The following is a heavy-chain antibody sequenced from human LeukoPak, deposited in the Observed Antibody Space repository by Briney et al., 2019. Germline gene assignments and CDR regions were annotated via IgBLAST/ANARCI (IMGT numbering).Heavy chain of an antibody. CDR1: GFMFRDHA. CDR2: IKSKTDGGTT. CDR3: TTEDYGDYVPDY. J-gene: IGHJ4*02. V-gene: IGHV3-15*01. Sequence: GGSLRLSCTASGFMFRDHAMSWFRQAPGKGLEWVGQIKSKTDGGTTDYAAPVKGRFTISRDDSKNSLYLLMNSLKTEDTAVYYCTTEDYGDYVPDYWGQGTLVTVSS. D-gene: IGHD4-17*01.